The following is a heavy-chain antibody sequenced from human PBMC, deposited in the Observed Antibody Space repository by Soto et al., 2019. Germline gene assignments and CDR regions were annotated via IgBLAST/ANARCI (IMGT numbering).Heavy chain of an antibody. Sequence: SETLSLTCNVSVGSIYTYYWNLIRQSPGKGLECIWYISDGGSTNYNPSLKSRVTISVDTSKKQVSLKLSSVSAPDTARYFCAGYCSSSNCPEDHYFPLAFWAQGTTVTVSS. CDR1: VGSIYTYY. J-gene: IGHJ6*02. V-gene: IGHV4-59*01. CDR3: AGYCSSSNCPEDHYFPLAF. D-gene: IGHD2-2*01. CDR2: ISDGGST.